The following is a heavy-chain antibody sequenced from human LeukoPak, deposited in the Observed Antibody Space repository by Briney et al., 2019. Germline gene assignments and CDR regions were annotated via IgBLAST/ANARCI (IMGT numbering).Heavy chain of an antibody. CDR3: ARHYKQYSSGPPTDY. CDR1: GDSISTSSYY. Sequence: PSETLSLTYSVSGDSISTSSYYWGWIRQPPGKGLEWIGSIYYSGSTYYNPSLKSRVTISVDTSKNQFSLKLSSVTAADTAVYYCARHYKQYSSGPPTDYWGQGTLVTVSS. D-gene: IGHD6-19*01. J-gene: IGHJ4*02. V-gene: IGHV4-39*07. CDR2: IYYSGST.